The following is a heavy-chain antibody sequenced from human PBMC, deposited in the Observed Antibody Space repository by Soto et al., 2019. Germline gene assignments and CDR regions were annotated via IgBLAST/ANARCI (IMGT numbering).Heavy chain of an antibody. CDR3: AKEESAAGTGSFDY. D-gene: IGHD6-13*01. J-gene: IGHJ4*02. CDR2: ISGSGGRT. CDR1: GFTFSSYA. V-gene: IGHV3-23*01. Sequence: EVQRLESGGGLVQPGGSLRLSCVASGFTFSSYAMSWVRQAPGKGLEWVSGISGSGGRTYYADSVKGRFTITRDNYKTTLHLQMNSLRAEDTAVYYCAKEESAAGTGSFDYWGQGTLVTVSS.